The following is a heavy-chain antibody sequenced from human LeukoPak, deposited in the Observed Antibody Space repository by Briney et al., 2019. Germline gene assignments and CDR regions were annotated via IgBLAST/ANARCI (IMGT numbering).Heavy chain of an antibody. D-gene: IGHD3-10*01. Sequence: SETLSLTCTVSGGSISSSSHHWAWIRQPPGKGLEGIASIYYTGTSYYNPSLKSRLTISVDSSRDQFSLRLSSVTAADTGVYYCARQRGSGSYSSYYYYYGMDVWGQGTTVTVSS. J-gene: IGHJ6*02. CDR3: ARQRGSGSYSSYYYYYGMDV. CDR1: GGSISSSSHH. CDR2: IYYTGTS. V-gene: IGHV4-39*01.